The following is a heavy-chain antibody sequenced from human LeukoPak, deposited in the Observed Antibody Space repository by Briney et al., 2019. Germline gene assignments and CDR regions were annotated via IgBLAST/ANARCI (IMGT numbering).Heavy chain of an antibody. CDR1: GFTFSSYA. Sequence: PGGSLRLSCAASGFTFSSYAVSWVRQAPGKGLEWVSAISGSGGSTYYADSVKSRLTISRDNSKNTLYLQMNSLRAEDTDVYYCAKDWGYGDYYFDYWGQGTLVTVSS. CDR3: AKDWGYGDYYFDY. J-gene: IGHJ4*02. D-gene: IGHD4-17*01. CDR2: ISGSGGST. V-gene: IGHV3-23*01.